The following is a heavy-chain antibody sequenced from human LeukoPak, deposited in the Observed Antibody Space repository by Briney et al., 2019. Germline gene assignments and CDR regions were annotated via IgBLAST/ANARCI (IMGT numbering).Heavy chain of an antibody. D-gene: IGHD6-25*01. V-gene: IGHV3-48*02. Sequence: GGPLRLSCAASGFIFSSKSMNWVRKAPGKGLEWVQYISYGSGTIYYADSVKGRFTISRDNAKNSLYLQMNSLRDEDTAVYYCARDFSPGQRFYFDYWGQGTLVTVSS. CDR1: GFIFSSKS. J-gene: IGHJ4*02. CDR3: ARDFSPGQRFYFDY. CDR2: ISYGSGTI.